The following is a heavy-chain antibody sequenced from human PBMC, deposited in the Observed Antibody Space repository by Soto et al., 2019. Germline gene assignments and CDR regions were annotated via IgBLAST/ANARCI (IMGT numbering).Heavy chain of an antibody. CDR2: INPASGST. J-gene: IGHJ4*02. CDR3: ARDLAAGDH. Sequence: QVQLVQSGAEVEKPGASVKLSCRTSGYTFTHYYIHWVRQAPGQGLEWLGIINPASGSTNYAQDFQGRVTLTMDTSTTTVYMDLSGPRAEDTAIFYCARDLAAGDHWGQGTLVTVSS. V-gene: IGHV1-46*01. CDR1: GYTFTHYY. D-gene: IGHD6-13*01.